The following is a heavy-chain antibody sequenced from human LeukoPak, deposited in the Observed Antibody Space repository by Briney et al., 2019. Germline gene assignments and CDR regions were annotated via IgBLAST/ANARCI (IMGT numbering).Heavy chain of an antibody. Sequence: ASVKVSCKASGYTFTGYYMHWVRQAPGQGLEWMGWINPNSGGTNYAQKFQGRVTMTRDTSISTAYMELSRLRSDDTAVYYCARDGVAVAGAYYYYYYMDVWGKGTTVTVSS. CDR1: GYTFTGYY. CDR3: ARDGVAVAGAYYYYYYMDV. V-gene: IGHV1-2*02. CDR2: INPNSGGT. J-gene: IGHJ6*03. D-gene: IGHD6-19*01.